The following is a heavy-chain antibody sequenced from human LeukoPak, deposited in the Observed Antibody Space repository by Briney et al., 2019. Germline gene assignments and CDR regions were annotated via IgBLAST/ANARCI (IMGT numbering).Heavy chain of an antibody. V-gene: IGHV6-1*01. J-gene: IGHJ5*01. Sequence: SQTLSLTCAISGDSISSNSAAWIWIRQSPSRGLECLGRTYYRSKWYNDYAVSVKSRITINPDTSKNQFSLQLNSVTPEDTAMYYCVRGMELAAGTEWFDSWGQGTLVTVSS. D-gene: IGHD6-13*01. CDR2: TYYRSKWYN. CDR3: VRGMELAAGTEWFDS. CDR1: GDSISSNSAA.